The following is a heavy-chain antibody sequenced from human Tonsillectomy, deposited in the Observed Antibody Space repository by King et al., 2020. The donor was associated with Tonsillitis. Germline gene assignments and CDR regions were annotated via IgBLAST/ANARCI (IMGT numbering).Heavy chain of an antibody. CDR1: GFTFSSYA. CDR3: ARDFHSAVGATYFDY. J-gene: IGHJ4*02. V-gene: IGHV3-30*04. Sequence: VQLVESGGGVVQPGRSLRLSCAASGFTFSSYAMHWVRQAPGKGLEWGAVISYDGGNKHYADSVKGRFTISRDNSKNTLSLQMNSLRAEDTAVYYCARDFHSAVGATYFDYWGQGTLVPVSS. CDR2: ISYDGGNK. D-gene: IGHD1-26*01.